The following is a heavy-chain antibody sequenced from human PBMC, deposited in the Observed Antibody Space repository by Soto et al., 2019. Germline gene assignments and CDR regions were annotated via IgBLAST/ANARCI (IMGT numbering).Heavy chain of an antibody. J-gene: IGHJ4*02. D-gene: IGHD3-3*01. CDR3: ASVFGLGWSLPGFWSGSFGY. CDR2: ISYDGINK. V-gene: IGHV3-30-3*01. CDR1: GFTFSSYA. Sequence: PGGSLRLSCAASGFTFSSYAMHWVRQAPGKGLERVAVISYDGINKYYADSVKGRFTISRDNSKNSLFLQMNSLRAEDTAVYYCASVFGLGWSLPGFWSGSFGYWGQGTLVTVSS.